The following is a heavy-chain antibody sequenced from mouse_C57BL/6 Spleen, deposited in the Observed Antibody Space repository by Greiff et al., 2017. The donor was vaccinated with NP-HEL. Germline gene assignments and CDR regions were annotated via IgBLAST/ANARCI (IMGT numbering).Heavy chain of an antibody. D-gene: IGHD1-1*01. CDR2: ILPGSGST. J-gene: IGHJ4*01. CDR3: ARKGDGSDYAMDY. CDR1: GYTFTGYW. V-gene: IGHV1-9*01. Sequence: QVQLQQSGAELMKPGASVKLSCKATGYTFTGYWIEWVKPRPGHGLEWIGEILPGSGSTNYNEKFKGKVTFTADTSSHTAYLQLSSLTTEDSAIDYCARKGDGSDYAMDYWGQGTSVTVAS.